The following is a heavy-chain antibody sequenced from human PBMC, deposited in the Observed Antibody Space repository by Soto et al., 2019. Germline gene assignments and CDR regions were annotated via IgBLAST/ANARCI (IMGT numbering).Heavy chain of an antibody. V-gene: IGHV1-18*01. D-gene: IGHD4-17*01. CDR1: GYTFSSYA. CDR3: ARDREGEGLRGPPAGY. Sequence: QVQLVQSGAEVKKPGASVKVSCKASGYTFSSYAITWVRQAPGQGLEWMGWISANSGNTNYAQKLQGRVTMTTDTSAFTAYMELRSLRSDDTAVYYCARDREGEGLRGPPAGYWGQGTLVTVSS. CDR2: ISANSGNT. J-gene: IGHJ4*02.